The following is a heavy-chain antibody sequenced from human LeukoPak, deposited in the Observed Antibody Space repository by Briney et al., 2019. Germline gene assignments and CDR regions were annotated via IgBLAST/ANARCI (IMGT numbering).Heavy chain of an antibody. V-gene: IGHV4-61*02. CDR1: GGSISSGSYY. D-gene: IGHD3-10*01. CDR3: ARGYGSGSYYRDY. CDR2: IYTSGST. Sequence: PSQTLSLTYTVSGGSISSGSYYWSWIRQPAGKGLEWIGRIYTSGSTNYNPSLKSRVTISVDTSKNQFSLKLSSVTAADTAVYYCARGYGSGSYYRDYWGQGTLVTVSS. J-gene: IGHJ4*02.